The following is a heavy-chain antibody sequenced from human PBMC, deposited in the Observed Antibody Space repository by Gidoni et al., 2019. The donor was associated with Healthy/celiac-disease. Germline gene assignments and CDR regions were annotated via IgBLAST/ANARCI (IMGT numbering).Heavy chain of an antibody. CDR2: IKQDGSEK. CDR3: ARDALVVPAAIGDNWFDP. J-gene: IGHJ5*02. V-gene: IGHV3-7*01. D-gene: IGHD2-2*02. CDR1: GFTFSSYW. Sequence: EVQLVESGGGLVQPGGSLRLSCAASGFTFSSYWMSWVRQAPGKGLEWVANIKQDGSEKYYVDSVKGRFTISRDNAKNSLYLQMNSLRAEDTAVYYCARDALVVPAAIGDNWFDPWGQGTLVTVSS.